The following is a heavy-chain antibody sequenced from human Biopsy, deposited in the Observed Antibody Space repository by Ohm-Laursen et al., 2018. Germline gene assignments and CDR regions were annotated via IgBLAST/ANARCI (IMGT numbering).Heavy chain of an antibody. CDR1: GGSISSDY. CDR3: ARATNSTGWPYYYFYGMDV. D-gene: IGHD2/OR15-2a*01. CDR2: IYYSGSA. J-gene: IGHJ6*02. Sequence: ETLSLTCTVSGGSISSDYWSWIRQTPGKGLEWIGYIYYSGSANYNPSLKSRVTISVDTSKNQFSLRLNSVTAADTAVYYCARATNSTGWPYYYFYGMDVWGQGTTVTVSS. V-gene: IGHV4-59*01.